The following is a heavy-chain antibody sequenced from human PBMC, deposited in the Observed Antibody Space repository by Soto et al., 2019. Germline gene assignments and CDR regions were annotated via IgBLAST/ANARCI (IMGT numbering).Heavy chain of an antibody. Sequence: EVQLVQSGGGLVQPGGSLRLSCEVSGFNFSGHWMSWVRQAPVKGLEWVATIKQDGIEKCYADSVKGRFTISRDNTKNSLYLQMSSLRADETAVYYCARESARWLLSFFDYWGQGTVVTVSS. D-gene: IGHD5-12*01. J-gene: IGHJ4*02. V-gene: IGHV3-7*01. CDR2: IKQDGIEK. CDR3: ARESARWLLSFFDY. CDR1: GFNFSGHW.